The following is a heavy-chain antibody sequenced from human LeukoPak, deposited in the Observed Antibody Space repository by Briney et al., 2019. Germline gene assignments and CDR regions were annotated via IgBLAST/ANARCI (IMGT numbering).Heavy chain of an antibody. Sequence: ASVKVSCKASGGTFSSYAISWVRQAPGQGLEWMGWINPNSGGTNYAQKFQGWVTMTRDTSISTAYMELSRLRSDDTAVYYCARGLVADSGSYDWFDPWGQGTLVTVSS. CDR3: ARGLVADSGSYDWFDP. J-gene: IGHJ5*02. V-gene: IGHV1-2*04. CDR1: GGTFSSYA. D-gene: IGHD1-26*01. CDR2: INPNSGGT.